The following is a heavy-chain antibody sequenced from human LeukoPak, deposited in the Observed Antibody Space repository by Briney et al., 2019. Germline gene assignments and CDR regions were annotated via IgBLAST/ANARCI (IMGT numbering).Heavy chain of an antibody. CDR1: GFTFSSYA. Sequence: PGGSLRLSCAASGFTFSSYAMHWVRQAPGKGLEWVSVISYDGSNKYYADSVKGRFTISRDNSKNTLYLQMNSLRAEDTAVYYCARDPANWGSYYFDYWGQGTLVTVSS. CDR3: ARDPANWGSYYFDY. D-gene: IGHD7-27*01. J-gene: IGHJ4*02. V-gene: IGHV3-30-3*01. CDR2: ISYDGSNK.